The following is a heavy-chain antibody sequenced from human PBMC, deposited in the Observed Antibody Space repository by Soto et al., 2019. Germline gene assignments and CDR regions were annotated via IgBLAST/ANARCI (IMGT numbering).Heavy chain of an antibody. D-gene: IGHD5-18*01. J-gene: IGHJ4*02. Sequence: EVQLVESGGGLVQPGGSLRLSCAASGFTFSSYWMSWVRQAPGKGLEWVANIKQDGSEKYYVDSVKGRFTISRDNAKNSLYLQMNSLRAEDTAVYYCARDQRYSYGERAFDYWGQGTLVTVSS. V-gene: IGHV3-7*03. CDR1: GFTFSSYW. CDR2: IKQDGSEK. CDR3: ARDQRYSYGERAFDY.